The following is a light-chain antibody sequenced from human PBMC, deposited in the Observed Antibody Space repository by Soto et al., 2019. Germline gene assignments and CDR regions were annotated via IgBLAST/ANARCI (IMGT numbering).Light chain of an antibody. Sequence: DIQMPQSPSSLSASVGDRVTITCRASQTIIRYLNWYQQKPGRAPNLLIYAASSLQSGVPSRVSGSGSGTEFTLTISSLQPEDFATYYCQQSYSTLFTFGPGTKVEIK. V-gene: IGKV1-39*01. CDR2: AAS. CDR3: QQSYSTLFT. CDR1: QTIIRY. J-gene: IGKJ3*01.